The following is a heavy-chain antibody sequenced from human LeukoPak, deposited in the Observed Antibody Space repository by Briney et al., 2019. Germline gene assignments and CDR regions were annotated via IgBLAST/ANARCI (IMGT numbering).Heavy chain of an antibody. J-gene: IGHJ4*02. Sequence: GGSLRLSCAASGFTFSSYSMNWVRQAPGKGLEWVSYISSSSSTIYYADSVKGRFTISRDNSKNTLDLQMSSLRAEDTAIYYCAKTVVVITFRFDSWGQGSLVTVSS. CDR2: ISSSSSTI. CDR1: GFTFSSYS. CDR3: AKTVVVITFRFDS. D-gene: IGHD2-21*01. V-gene: IGHV3-48*01.